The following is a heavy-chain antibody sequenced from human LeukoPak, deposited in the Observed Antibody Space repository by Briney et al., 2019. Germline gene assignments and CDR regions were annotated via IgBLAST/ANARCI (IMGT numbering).Heavy chain of an antibody. V-gene: IGHV1-69*04. CDR3: AREEGRITPFDP. CDR2: IIPIFGIA. CDR1: GGTFSSYA. Sequence: SVKVSCKASGGTFSSYAISWVRRAPGQGLEWMGRIIPIFGIANYAQKFQGRVTITADKSTSTAYMELSSLRSEDTAVYYCAREEGRITPFDPWGQGTLVTVSS. D-gene: IGHD4-23*01. J-gene: IGHJ5*02.